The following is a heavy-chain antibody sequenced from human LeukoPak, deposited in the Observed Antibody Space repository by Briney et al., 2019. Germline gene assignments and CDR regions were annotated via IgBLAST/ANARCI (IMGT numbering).Heavy chain of an antibody. J-gene: IGHJ4*02. D-gene: IGHD5-12*01. CDR1: GFTLRRYG. CDR2: ILYDANKK. Sequence: GRSLRLSCAASGFTLRRYGMHRVRQAPGKGREWVAVILYDANKKSYADPVKARFNTRGDNSKNALYLDMISQRCEDAAVFHCARGWLRYRAPFFYCGQGTLVTLSS. V-gene: IGHV3-33*01. CDR3: ARGWLRYRAPFFY.